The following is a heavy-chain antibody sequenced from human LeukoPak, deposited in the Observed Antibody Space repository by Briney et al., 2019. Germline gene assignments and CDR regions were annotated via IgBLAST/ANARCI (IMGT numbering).Heavy chain of an antibody. V-gene: IGHV5-51*01. CDR3: ASQPSVGARVGDWFDP. Sequence: GESLKISCKGSGYSFTSYWIGWVRQMPGKGLEWMGIICPGDSDTRYSPSFQGQVTISADKSISTAYLQWSSLKASDTAMYYCASQPSVGARVGDWFDPWGQGTLVTVSS. CDR2: ICPGDSDT. CDR1: GYSFTSYW. J-gene: IGHJ5*02. D-gene: IGHD1-26*01.